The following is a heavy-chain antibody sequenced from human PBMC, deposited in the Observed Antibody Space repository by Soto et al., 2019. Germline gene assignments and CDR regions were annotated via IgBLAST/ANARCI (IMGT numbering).Heavy chain of an antibody. CDR2: IYYSGST. J-gene: IGHJ3*02. Sequence: SETLSLTCTVSGGSISSYYWSWILQPPGKGLEWIGYIYYSGSTNYNPSLKSRVTISVDTSKNPFSLKLSSVTAADTAVYYCARVWGGAFDIWGQGTMVTVSS. CDR3: ARVWGGAFDI. D-gene: IGHD3-10*01. CDR1: GGSISSYY. V-gene: IGHV4-59*01.